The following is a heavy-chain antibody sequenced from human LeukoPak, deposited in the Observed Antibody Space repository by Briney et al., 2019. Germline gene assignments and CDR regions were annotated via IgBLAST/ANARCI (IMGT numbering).Heavy chain of an antibody. CDR2: INTDGSST. Sequence: GGSLRLSCAASGFTFSSYWMHWVRQAPGKGLVWVSSINTDGSSTTYADSVKGRFTISRDNAKNTLYLQMNSLRAEDTAVYYCARDERHGYSYGNDFFDYWGQGTLVTVSS. CDR1: GFTFSSYW. J-gene: IGHJ4*02. CDR3: ARDERHGYSYGNDFFDY. D-gene: IGHD5-18*01. V-gene: IGHV3-74*01.